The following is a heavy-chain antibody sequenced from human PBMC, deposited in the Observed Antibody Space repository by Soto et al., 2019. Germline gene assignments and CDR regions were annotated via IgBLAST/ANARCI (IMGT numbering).Heavy chain of an antibody. Sequence: QVQLQESGPGLVKPSQTLSLTCTVSGGSISSGGYYWSRIRQHPGKGLEWIGYIYYTGSTYYNPSLKSRVTISVDTSKNQFSLKLTSVTAADTAVYYCARDEEVNYADYGGSDHYYGMDVWGQGTTVTVSS. D-gene: IGHD4-17*01. V-gene: IGHV4-31*03. CDR1: GGSISSGGYY. CDR3: ARDEEVNYADYGGSDHYYGMDV. CDR2: IYYTGST. J-gene: IGHJ6*02.